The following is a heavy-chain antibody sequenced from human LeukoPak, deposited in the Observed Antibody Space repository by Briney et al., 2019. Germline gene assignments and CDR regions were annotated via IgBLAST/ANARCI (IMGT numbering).Heavy chain of an antibody. V-gene: IGHV1-18*01. J-gene: IGHJ4*02. CDR2: ISAYNGNT. D-gene: IGHD3-22*01. CDR1: GYTFTSYG. Sequence: ASVKVSCKASGYTFTSYGISWVRQAPGQGLEWMGWISAYNGNTNCAQKLQGRVTMTTDTSTSTAYMELRSLRSDDTAVYYCARETYYYDSSGSTEDYWGQGTLVTVSS. CDR3: ARETYYYDSSGSTEDY.